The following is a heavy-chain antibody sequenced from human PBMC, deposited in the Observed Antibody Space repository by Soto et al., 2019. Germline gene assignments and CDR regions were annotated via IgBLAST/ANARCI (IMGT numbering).Heavy chain of an antibody. D-gene: IGHD2-15*01. V-gene: IGHV3-23*01. J-gene: IGHJ4*02. CDR1: GFTFSSYA. CDR3: ARDQGERYCSGGSCYYAFDY. CDR2: ISGSGGST. Sequence: PGGSLRLSCAASGFTFSSYAMSWVRQAPGKGLEWVSAISGSGGSTYYADSVKGRFTISRDNSKNTLYLQMNSLRAEDTAVYYCARDQGERYCSGGSCYYAFDYWGQGTLVTVSS.